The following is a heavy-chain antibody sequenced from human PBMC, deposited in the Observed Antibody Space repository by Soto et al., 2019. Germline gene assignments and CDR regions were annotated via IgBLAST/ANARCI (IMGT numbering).Heavy chain of an antibody. Sequence: GGSLRLSCAASGFTFSSYAMSWVRQAPGKGREWVSAISGSGGSTYYADSVKGRFTISRDNSKNTLYLQMNSLRAEDTAVYYCAIDGYFDFYNWFDHWGQGTLVTVSS. CDR3: AIDGYFDFYNWFDH. V-gene: IGHV3-23*01. J-gene: IGHJ5*02. D-gene: IGHD3-9*01. CDR1: GFTFSSYA. CDR2: ISGSGGST.